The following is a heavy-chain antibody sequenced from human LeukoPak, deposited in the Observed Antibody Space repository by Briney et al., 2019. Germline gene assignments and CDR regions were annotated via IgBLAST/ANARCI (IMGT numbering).Heavy chain of an antibody. V-gene: IGHV3-11*01. J-gene: IGHJ4*02. CDR3: AKDCSAQLWYRGYYFDY. Sequence: GGSLRLSCAASGFTFSDYYMSWIRQAPGKGLEWVSYISSSGSTIYYADSVKGRFTISRDNSKNTLYLQMNSLRAEDTAVYYCAKDCSAQLWYRGYYFDYWGQGTLVTVSS. CDR1: GFTFSDYY. CDR2: ISSSGSTI. D-gene: IGHD5-18*01.